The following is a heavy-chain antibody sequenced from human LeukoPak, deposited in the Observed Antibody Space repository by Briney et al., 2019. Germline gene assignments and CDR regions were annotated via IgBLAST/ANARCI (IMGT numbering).Heavy chain of an antibody. CDR2: ISAYNGNT. Sequence: ASVKVSCKASGYTFTSYGISWARQAPGQGLEWMGWISAYNGNTNYAQKLQGRVTMTTDTSTSTAYMELRSLRSDDTAVYYCARGPYSSSWPDAFDIWGQGTMVTVSS. V-gene: IGHV1-18*01. J-gene: IGHJ3*02. CDR1: GYTFTSYG. D-gene: IGHD6-13*01. CDR3: ARGPYSSSWPDAFDI.